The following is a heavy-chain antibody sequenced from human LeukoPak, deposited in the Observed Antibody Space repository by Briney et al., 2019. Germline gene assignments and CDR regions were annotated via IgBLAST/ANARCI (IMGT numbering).Heavy chain of an antibody. D-gene: IGHD4-23*01. CDR2: IIPIFGTA. V-gene: IGHV1-69*13. J-gene: IGHJ6*02. Sequence: GASVKVSCKASGYTFTSYYMHWVRQAPGQGLEWMGGIIPIFGTANCAQKFQGRVTITADESTSTAYMELSSLRSEDTAVYYCASADYGGNPYGMDVWGQGTTVTVSS. CDR1: GYTFTSYY. CDR3: ASADYGGNPYGMDV.